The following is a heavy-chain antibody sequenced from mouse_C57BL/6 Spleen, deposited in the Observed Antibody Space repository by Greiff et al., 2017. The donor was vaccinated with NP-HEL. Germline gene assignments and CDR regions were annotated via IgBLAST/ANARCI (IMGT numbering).Heavy chain of an antibody. CDR1: GYTFTSYW. V-gene: IGHV1-64*01. J-gene: IGHJ1*03. D-gene: IGHD1-1*01. Sequence: VQLQQPGAELVKPGASVKLSCKASGYTFTSYWMHWVKQRPGQGLEWIGMIHPNSGSTNYNEKFKSKATLTVDKSSSTAYMQLSSLTSEDSAVYYCARSGYYGPYFDVWGTGTTVTVSS. CDR3: ARSGYYGPYFDV. CDR2: IHPNSGST.